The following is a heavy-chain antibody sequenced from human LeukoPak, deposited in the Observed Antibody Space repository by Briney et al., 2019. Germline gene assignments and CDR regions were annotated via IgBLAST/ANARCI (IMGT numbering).Heavy chain of an antibody. V-gene: IGHV4-61*02. J-gene: IGHJ3*02. CDR3: ARDPYSRGFYGTAFDI. CDR1: GGSFSSGDYY. CDR2: IYNSGTT. Sequence: SETLSLTCSISGGSFSSGDYYWSWLPRPAGKGLEWIGRIYNSGTTTYNPSLESRVTISADTFNNQFSLKLTSVTSADTAVYYCARDPYSRGFYGTAFDIWGQGTEITVSS. D-gene: IGHD6-13*01.